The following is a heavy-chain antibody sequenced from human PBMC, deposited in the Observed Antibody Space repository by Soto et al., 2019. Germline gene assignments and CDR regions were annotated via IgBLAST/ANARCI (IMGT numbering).Heavy chain of an antibody. D-gene: IGHD2-2*01. J-gene: IGHJ4*02. CDR2: IYYSGST. Sequence: QVQLQESGPGLVKPSQTLSLTCTVSGGSISSGGYYWSWIRQHPGKGLEWIGYIYYSGSTYYNPSLKSRVTISVDTSKNQFSLKLSSVTAADTAVYYCAREAVVVPAATSRFDYWGQGTLVTVSS. CDR3: AREAVVVPAATSRFDY. V-gene: IGHV4-31*03. CDR1: GGSISSGGYY.